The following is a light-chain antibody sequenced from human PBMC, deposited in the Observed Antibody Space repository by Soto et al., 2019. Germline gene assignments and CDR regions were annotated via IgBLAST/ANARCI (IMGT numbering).Light chain of an antibody. V-gene: IGLV2-14*01. CDR1: SSDVGNYNF. Sequence: QSVLTQPASVSGSPGQSITISCTGSSSDVGNYNFVSWYQQHPGKAPKLIIYEVSNRPSGVSTRFSGSKSGNTASLTISGLQADDEADYYCSSYTPRSRLFGGGTKLTVL. J-gene: IGLJ3*02. CDR2: EVS. CDR3: SSYTPRSRL.